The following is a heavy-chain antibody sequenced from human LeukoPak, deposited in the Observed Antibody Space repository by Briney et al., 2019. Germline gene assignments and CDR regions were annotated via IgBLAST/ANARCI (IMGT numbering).Heavy chain of an antibody. Sequence: ASVKVSCKASGYTFTSYGISWVRQAPGQGLEWMGWISAYNGNTNYAQKLQGRVTMTTDTSTSTAYMELRSLRSDDTAVYYCARGYYYDSSDYYLFYYFDYWGQGTLVTVSS. CDR3: ARGYYYDSSDYYLFYYFDY. CDR2: ISAYNGNT. J-gene: IGHJ4*02. CDR1: GYTFTSYG. D-gene: IGHD3-22*01. V-gene: IGHV1-18*01.